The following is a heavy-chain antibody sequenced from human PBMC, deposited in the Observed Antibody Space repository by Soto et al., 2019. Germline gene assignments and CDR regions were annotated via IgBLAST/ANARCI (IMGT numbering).Heavy chain of an antibody. CDR3: ARGRYGDY. V-gene: IGHV1-18*01. Sequence: QVHLVQSGAEVKKPGASVKVSCKGSGYAFTTYGITWVRQAPGQGLEWMGWISAHNGNTNYAQKLQGRVTVTRDTSTSTAYMELRSLRADDTAVYYCARGRYGDYWGQGAMVTVSS. CDR2: ISAHNGNT. J-gene: IGHJ4*02. CDR1: GYAFTTYG. D-gene: IGHD1-1*01.